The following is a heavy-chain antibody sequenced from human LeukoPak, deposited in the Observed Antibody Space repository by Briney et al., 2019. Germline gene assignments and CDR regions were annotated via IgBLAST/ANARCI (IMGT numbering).Heavy chain of an antibody. CDR2: IIPIFGTA. J-gene: IGHJ2*01. CDR1: GGTFSSYA. Sequence: SVKVSCKASGGTFSSYAISWVRQAPGQGLEWMGGIIPIFGTANYAQKFQGRVTITADESTSTAYMELSSLRSEDTAVYYCARSGKGDSSVWYFDLWGRGTLVTVSS. V-gene: IGHV1-69*13. CDR3: ARSGKGDSSVWYFDL. D-gene: IGHD3-22*01.